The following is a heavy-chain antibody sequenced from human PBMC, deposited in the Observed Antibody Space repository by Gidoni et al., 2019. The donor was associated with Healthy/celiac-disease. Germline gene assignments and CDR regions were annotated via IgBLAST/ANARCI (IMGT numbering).Heavy chain of an antibody. V-gene: IGHV3-48*03. CDR3: AREEGSSSSLYYYYGMDV. Sequence: EVQLVESGGGLVQPGGSLRLSCAASGFTFSSYEMNWVRQAPGKGLEWDSYISSSGSTIYYADSVKGRFTISRDNAKNSLYLQMNSLRAEDTAVYYCAREEGSSSSLYYYYGMDVWGQGTTVTVSS. CDR1: GFTFSSYE. J-gene: IGHJ6*02. D-gene: IGHD6-6*01. CDR2: ISSSGSTI.